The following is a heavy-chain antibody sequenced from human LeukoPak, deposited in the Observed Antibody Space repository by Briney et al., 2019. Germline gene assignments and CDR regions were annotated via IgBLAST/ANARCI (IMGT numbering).Heavy chain of an antibody. CDR2: INHSGST. V-gene: IGHV4-34*01. J-gene: IGHJ1*01. CDR3: AIGRGIAAAGTFQH. Sequence: SETLSLTCAVYGGSFSGYYWSWIRQPPGKGLEWIGEINHSGSTNYNPSLKSRVTISVDTSKNQFSLKLSSVTAADTAVYYCAIGRGIAAAGTFQHWGQGTLVTVSS. CDR1: GGSFSGYY. D-gene: IGHD6-13*01.